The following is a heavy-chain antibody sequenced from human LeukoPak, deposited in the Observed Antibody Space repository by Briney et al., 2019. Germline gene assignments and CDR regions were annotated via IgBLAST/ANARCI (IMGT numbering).Heavy chain of an antibody. D-gene: IGHD1-26*01. J-gene: IGHJ5*02. CDR2: INPNSGGT. CDR1: GYTFTGYY. Sequence: ASVKVSCKASGYTFTGYYMHWVRQAPGQGLEWTGWINPNSGGTNYAQKFQGRVTMTRDTSISTAYMELNRLRSDDTAVYYCARDSGSQPVDPWGQGTLVTVSS. CDR3: ARDSGSQPVDP. V-gene: IGHV1-2*02.